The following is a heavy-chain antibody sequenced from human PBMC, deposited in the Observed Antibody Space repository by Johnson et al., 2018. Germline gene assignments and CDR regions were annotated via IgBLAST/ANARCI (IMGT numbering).Heavy chain of an antibody. Sequence: QVQLQESGPGLVKPSETLSLTCTVSGASIRNFYWSWIRQPPGKGLEWIGYSFYSGSTTYNPSLKSRVTMSVDTSKNQVSLNLGSGTAADTAVYFCARYCSGSSCYGAASDIWGQGTVVTVSS. V-gene: IGHV4-59*01. CDR3: ARYCSGSSCYGAASDI. J-gene: IGHJ3*02. CDR2: SFYSGST. D-gene: IGHD2-15*01. CDR1: GASIRNFY.